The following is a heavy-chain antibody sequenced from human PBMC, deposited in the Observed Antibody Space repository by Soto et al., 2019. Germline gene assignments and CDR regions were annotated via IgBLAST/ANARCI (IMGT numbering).Heavy chain of an antibody. Sequence: PSETLSLTCTVSGGSISSYYWSWIRQPPGKGLEWIGYIYYSGITDYNPSLKSRVTISVDTSKNQFSLKLSSVTAADTAVYYCARSLRLGELSLPAYWGQGTLVTVSS. CDR3: ARSLRLGELSLPAY. CDR2: IYYSGIT. V-gene: IGHV4-59*01. J-gene: IGHJ4*02. CDR1: GGSISSYY. D-gene: IGHD3-16*02.